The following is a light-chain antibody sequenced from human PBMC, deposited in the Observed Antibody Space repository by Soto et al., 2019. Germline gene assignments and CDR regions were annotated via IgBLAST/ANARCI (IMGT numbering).Light chain of an antibody. CDR3: AAWDDSLSGYVV. V-gene: IGLV1-47*01. CDR2: RNN. J-gene: IGLJ2*01. Sequence: QLVLTQPPSASGTPGQRVTISCSGSSSNIGSNYVYWYQQLPGTAPKLLIYRNNQRPSGVPDRFSGSKSGTSASLAISGLRSEVEAEYYCAAWDDSLSGYVVFGGGTKLTVL. CDR1: SSNIGSNY.